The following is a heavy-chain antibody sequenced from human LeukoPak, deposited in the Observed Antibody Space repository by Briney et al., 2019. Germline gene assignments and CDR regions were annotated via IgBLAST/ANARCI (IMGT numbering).Heavy chain of an antibody. J-gene: IGHJ3*02. CDR2: ISSSGSTI. CDR3: AREWGDHTDAFDI. CDR1: GFTFSDYY. D-gene: IGHD1-14*01. V-gene: IGHV3-11*01. Sequence: GGSLRLSYAASGFTFSDYYMSWIRQAPGKGLEWVSYISSSGSTIYYADSVKGRFTISRDNAKNSLYLQMNSLRAEDTAVYYCAREWGDHTDAFDIWGQGTMVTASS.